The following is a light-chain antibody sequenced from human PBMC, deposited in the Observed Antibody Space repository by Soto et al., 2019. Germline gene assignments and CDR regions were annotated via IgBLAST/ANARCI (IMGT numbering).Light chain of an antibody. Sequence: EIVLTQSPATLSLSPGEGATLSCRASQSISTYLVWYQQKPGQAPRLLIYDASNRATGIPARFSGSGSGTDFTLTISSLEPEDFAVYYCQQRVNWPLTFGGGTKVEI. V-gene: IGKV3-11*01. CDR2: DAS. CDR3: QQRVNWPLT. CDR1: QSISTY. J-gene: IGKJ4*01.